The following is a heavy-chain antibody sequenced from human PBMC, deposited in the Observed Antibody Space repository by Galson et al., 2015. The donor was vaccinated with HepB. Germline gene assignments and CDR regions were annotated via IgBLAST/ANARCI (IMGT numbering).Heavy chain of an antibody. Sequence: SLRLSCAASGFTFHYFAFHWVRQAPGRGLEWLAVISYDGKNQYYADSVKGRFTISRDNSKTSKTVSLQLSSLTAEDTAVYYCARAFCGNACYPDSGFYYYYGLDVWGQGTTVTVSS. D-gene: IGHD2-21*02. V-gene: IGHV3-30*04. CDR2: ISYDGKNQ. CDR1: GFTFHYFA. CDR3: ARAFCGNACYPDSGFYYYYGLDV. J-gene: IGHJ6*02.